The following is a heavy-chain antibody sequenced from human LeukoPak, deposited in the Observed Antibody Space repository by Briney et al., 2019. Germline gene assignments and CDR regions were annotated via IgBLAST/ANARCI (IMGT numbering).Heavy chain of an antibody. CDR1: GGSFSGCY. Sequence: SETLSLTCAVYGGSFSGCYWSWIRQPPGKGLEWIGEINHSGSTNYNPSLKSRVTISVDTSKNQFSLKLSSVTAADKAVYYCARVLVRYCSSTSCYTNWFDPWGQGTLVTVSS. CDR3: ARVLVRYCSSTSCYTNWFDP. J-gene: IGHJ5*02. D-gene: IGHD2-2*02. CDR2: INHSGST. V-gene: IGHV4-34*01.